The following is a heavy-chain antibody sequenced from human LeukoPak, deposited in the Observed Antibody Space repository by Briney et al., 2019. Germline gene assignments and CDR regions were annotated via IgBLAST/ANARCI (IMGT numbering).Heavy chain of an antibody. CDR3: ARGVYCSSTSCTLG. CDR2: IYSGGST. CDR1: GFTVSSNY. D-gene: IGHD2-2*01. V-gene: IGHV3-66*01. Sequence: GGSLRLSCAASGFTVSSNYMSWVRQAPGKGLEWVSVIYSGGSTYYADSVRGRFTISRDNSKNTLYLQMNSLRAEDTAVYYCARGVYCSSTSCTLGWGQGTLVTVSS. J-gene: IGHJ4*02.